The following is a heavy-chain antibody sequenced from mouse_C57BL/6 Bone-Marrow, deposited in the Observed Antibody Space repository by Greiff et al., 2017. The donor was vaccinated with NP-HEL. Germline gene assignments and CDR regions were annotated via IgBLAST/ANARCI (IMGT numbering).Heavy chain of an antibody. CDR3: ARYGSYEDY. CDR2: IYPGSGNT. Sequence: QVQLQQSGAELVRPGASVKLSCKASGYTFTDYYINWVKQRPGQGLEWIARIYPGSGNTYYNEKFKGKATLTAEKSSSTAYMQLSSLTSEDSAVYFCARYGSYEDYWGQGTTLTVSS. D-gene: IGHD2-3*01. J-gene: IGHJ2*01. CDR1: GYTFTDYY. V-gene: IGHV1-76*01.